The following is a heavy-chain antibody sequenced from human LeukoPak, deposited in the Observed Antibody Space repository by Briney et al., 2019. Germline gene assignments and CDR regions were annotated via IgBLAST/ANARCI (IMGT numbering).Heavy chain of an antibody. J-gene: IGHJ4*02. Sequence: GGSLRLSCAASGFTFSTFGVGWVRQPPGKGLEWVSAISGSGRNTYNTDSVKGRFTMSRDNSKNTLYLQMDSLRAEDTAVYYCAKRGGYDYGSHFDHWGQGTLVTVSS. CDR2: ISGSGRNT. CDR3: AKRGGYDYGSHFDH. CDR1: GFTFSTFG. D-gene: IGHD3-10*01. V-gene: IGHV3-23*01.